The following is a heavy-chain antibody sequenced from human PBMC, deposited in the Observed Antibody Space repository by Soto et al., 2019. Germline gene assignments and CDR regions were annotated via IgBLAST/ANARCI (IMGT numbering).Heavy chain of an antibody. J-gene: IGHJ4*02. CDR3: ARVAPVAGTFYFDY. CDR1: GGTFSSYA. CDR2: IIPIFGTA. D-gene: IGHD6-19*01. Sequence: RASVKVSCKXSGGTFSSYAISWVRQAPGQGLEWMGGIIPIFGTANYAQKFQGRVTITADESTSTAYMELSSLRSEDTAVYYCARVAPVAGTFYFDYWGQGTLVTVSS. V-gene: IGHV1-69*13.